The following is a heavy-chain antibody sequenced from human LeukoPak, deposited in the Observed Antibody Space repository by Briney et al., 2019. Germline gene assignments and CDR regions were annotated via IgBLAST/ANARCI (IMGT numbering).Heavy chain of an antibody. Sequence: SETLSLTCAVYGGSFSGYDWSWIRQPPGKGLEWIGYIYNNGRTYYNPSLKSRVTISVDTSKNLFPLKVSSVTAADAAVYYCARGRSSSWSSFDYWGQGTLVTVSS. D-gene: IGHD6-13*01. V-gene: IGHV4-34*01. CDR2: IYNNGRT. J-gene: IGHJ4*02. CDR3: ARGRSSSWSSFDY. CDR1: GGSFSGYD.